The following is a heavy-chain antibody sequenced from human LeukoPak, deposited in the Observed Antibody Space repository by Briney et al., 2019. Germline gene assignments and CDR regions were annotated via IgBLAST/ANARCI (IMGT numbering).Heavy chain of an antibody. CDR1: SYRFADLV. CDR3: ARVWFGVHEPLDY. CDR2: TPFNGNT. V-gene: IGHV1-18*01. D-gene: IGHD3-10*01. J-gene: IGHJ4*02. Sequence: ASVRVSCKASSYRFADLVLPGCDRPPDKALSGWDVTPFNGNTKYAQKFQGRVTLTAGTYTTTAYMDLSSLRSDDTAVFYCARVWFGVHEPLDYWGQGTQVIVSS.